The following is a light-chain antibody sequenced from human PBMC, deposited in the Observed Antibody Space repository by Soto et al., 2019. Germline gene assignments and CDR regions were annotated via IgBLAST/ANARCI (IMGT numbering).Light chain of an antibody. J-gene: IGLJ2*01. V-gene: IGLV2-14*01. CDR3: SSYTRSSTLVV. CDR1: SSDVGGYNY. Sequence: QSALTQPASVSGSPGQSITISCTGTSSDVGGYNYVSWYQQHPGKAPKLMIYEVSNRPSGVSNRFSDSKSGNTASLTISGLQAEDEADYYCSSYTRSSTLVVFGGGTKLTVL. CDR2: EVS.